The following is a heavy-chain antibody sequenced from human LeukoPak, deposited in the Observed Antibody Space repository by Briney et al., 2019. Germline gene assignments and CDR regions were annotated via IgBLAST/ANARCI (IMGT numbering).Heavy chain of an antibody. Sequence: ETLSLTCTVSGGSISSSSYYWGWIRQAPGKGLEWVSVIYSGGSTYYADSVKGRFTISRDNSKNTLYLQMDSLRAEDTAVYYCARGGDGYNYFDYWGQGTLVTVSS. V-gene: IGHV3-66*02. CDR1: GGSISSSSYY. CDR3: ARGGDGYNYFDY. J-gene: IGHJ4*02. D-gene: IGHD5-24*01. CDR2: IYSGGST.